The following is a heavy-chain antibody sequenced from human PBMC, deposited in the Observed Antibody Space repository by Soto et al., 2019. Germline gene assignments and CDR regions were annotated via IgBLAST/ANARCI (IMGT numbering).Heavy chain of an antibody. Sequence: GGSLRLSCAASGFTFSSYAMSWVRQAPGKGLEWVSAISGSGGSTYYADSVKGRFTISRDNSKNTLYLQMNSLRAEDTAVYYCAKDTVHDFWSGYYDYWGQGTLVTVSS. V-gene: IGHV3-23*01. CDR3: AKDTVHDFWSGYYDY. CDR2: ISGSGGST. J-gene: IGHJ4*02. CDR1: GFTFSSYA. D-gene: IGHD3-3*01.